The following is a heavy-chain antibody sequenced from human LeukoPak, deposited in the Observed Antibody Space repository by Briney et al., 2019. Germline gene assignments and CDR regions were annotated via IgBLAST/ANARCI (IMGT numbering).Heavy chain of an antibody. V-gene: IGHV5-51*01. CDR3: ARRVFSSGWYVIRPATHFDY. D-gene: IGHD6-19*01. CDR1: GYSFTSYW. CDR2: IYPGDYDT. J-gene: IGHJ4*02. Sequence: GESLKISCKGSGYSFTSYWIGWVRQMPGKGLEWMGIIYPGDYDTSYSPSFQGQVTISADKSISTAYLQWSSLKASDTAMYYCARRVFSSGWYVIRPATHFDYWGQGTLVTVSS.